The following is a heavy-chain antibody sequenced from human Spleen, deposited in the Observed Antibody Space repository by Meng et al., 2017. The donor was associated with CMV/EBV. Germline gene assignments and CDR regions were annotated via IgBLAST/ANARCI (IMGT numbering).Heavy chain of an antibody. V-gene: IGHV4-31*03. CDR3: ARDSLRRYSTPPYYNGMDV. D-gene: IGHD3-10*01. CDR2: IYYSGTT. Sequence: SETLSLTCTVSGGSISSAGYYWSWIRQHPGKGLEWIGYIYYSGTTHYNPSLKSRITISVETSKNQFSLRLTSLTTADTAVYFCARDSLRRYSTPPYYNGMDVWGQGTTVTVSS. CDR1: GGSISSAGYY. J-gene: IGHJ6*02.